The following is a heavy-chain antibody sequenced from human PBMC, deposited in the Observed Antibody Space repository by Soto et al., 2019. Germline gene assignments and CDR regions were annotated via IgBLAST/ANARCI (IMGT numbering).Heavy chain of an antibody. CDR2: ISHDGINK. CDR1: GFSFSSYA. Sequence: GGSLRLSCTASGFSFSSYAMYWFRQPPGKGLEWVAVISHDGINKHYADSVKGRVTVSRDNSNHSLDLQLNSLRGEDTAVYYCARRLAARSTRLPYFDYWGQGTLVTVSS. J-gene: IGHJ4*02. CDR3: ARRLAARSTRLPYFDY. D-gene: IGHD6-13*01. V-gene: IGHV3-30-3*01.